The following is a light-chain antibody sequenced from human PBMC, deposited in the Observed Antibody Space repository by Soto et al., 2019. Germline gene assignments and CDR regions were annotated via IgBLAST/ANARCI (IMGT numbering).Light chain of an antibody. CDR1: NIGRKS. J-gene: IGLJ3*02. Sequence: SYELTQPPSLSVAPGQTATITCGEDNIGRKSVHWYQQKPGQVPVLVVYDDRDRPSGIPERFSGSNSGNTATLTISRVEAGDEADYYCLVWDSRGDRGVFGGGTKVTVL. V-gene: IGLV3-21*02. CDR3: LVWDSRGDRGV. CDR2: DDR.